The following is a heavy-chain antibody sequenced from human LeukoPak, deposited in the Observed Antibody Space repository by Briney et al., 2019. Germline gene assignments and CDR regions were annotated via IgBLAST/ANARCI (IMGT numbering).Heavy chain of an antibody. CDR2: ISSSGSTR. V-gene: IGHV3-11*04. CDR3: ARAGYDYVWGTYYFDY. D-gene: IGHD3-16*01. Sequence: PSETLSLTCTVSGVSISSSNSYWGWIRQPPGKGLEWVSYISSSGSTRYYADSVKGRFTISRDNAKNSLYLQMNSLRAEDTAVYYCARAGYDYVWGTYYFDYWGQGTLVTVSS. CDR1: GVSISSSNSY. J-gene: IGHJ4*02.